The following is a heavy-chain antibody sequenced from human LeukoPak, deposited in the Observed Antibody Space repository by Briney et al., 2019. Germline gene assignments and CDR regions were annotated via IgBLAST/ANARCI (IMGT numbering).Heavy chain of an antibody. V-gene: IGHV5-51*01. D-gene: IGHD5-24*01. Sequence: AESLKISCKGSGYIFTSYWIGWVRQMPGKGLEGRGIIYPGDSDTRYSPSFQGQATISADKSISTAYLQWSSLKASDTAMYYCARQGERWLQTPFDYWGQGTLVTVSS. CDR1: GYIFTSYW. CDR3: ARQGERWLQTPFDY. J-gene: IGHJ4*02. CDR2: IYPGDSDT.